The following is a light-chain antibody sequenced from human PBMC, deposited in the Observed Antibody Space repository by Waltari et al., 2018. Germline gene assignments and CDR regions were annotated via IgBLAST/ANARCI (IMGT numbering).Light chain of an antibody. V-gene: IGKV4-1*01. Sequence: DIVMTQSPDSLAVSLGERATINCKSSQSVLYSSNNKNHLAWYQQKPGQSPKSLIYWASTRESGVPDRFSGSGSGTDFTLTISSLQAEDVAVYYCQQYYATPRTFGPGTKVDIK. CDR1: QSVLYSSNNKNH. CDR2: WAS. J-gene: IGKJ3*01. CDR3: QQYYATPRT.